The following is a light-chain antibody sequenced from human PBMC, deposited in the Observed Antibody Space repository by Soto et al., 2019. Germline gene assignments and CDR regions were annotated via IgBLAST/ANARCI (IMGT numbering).Light chain of an antibody. CDR3: QQYHSYPAS. Sequence: DIQMTQSPSSVSASVGDRVTITCRASQGISSFLAWFQQKPGKAPKSLIYDASTLQSGVSSRFSGSGSDTHFTLTISSLQPEDFATYYCQQYHSYPASFGQGTKVEIK. CDR1: QGISSF. CDR2: DAS. V-gene: IGKV1-16*01. J-gene: IGKJ1*01.